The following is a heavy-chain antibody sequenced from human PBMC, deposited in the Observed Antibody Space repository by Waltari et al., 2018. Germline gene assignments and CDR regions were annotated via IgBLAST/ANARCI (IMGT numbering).Heavy chain of an antibody. V-gene: IGHV1-69*01. D-gene: IGHD2-2*01. CDR2: IIPIFGTA. J-gene: IGHJ5*02. Sequence: QVQLVQSGAEVKKPGSSVKVSCKASGGTFSSYAISRVRQAPGQGLEWMGGIIPIFGTANYAQKFQGRVTITADESTSTAYMELSSLRSEDTAVYYCALSDPGYCSSTSCSTGGAWGQGTLVTVSS. CDR1: GGTFSSYA. CDR3: ALSDPGYCSSTSCSTGGA.